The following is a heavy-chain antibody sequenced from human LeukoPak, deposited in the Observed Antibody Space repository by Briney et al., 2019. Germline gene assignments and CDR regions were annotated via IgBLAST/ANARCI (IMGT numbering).Heavy chain of an antibody. CDR2: LDYSGN. CDR1: GGSMGGYY. J-gene: IGHJ4*02. D-gene: IGHD3-3*01. V-gene: IGHV4-59*01. Sequence: SETLSLTCTVSGGSMGGYYWSWIRQPPGKGLEWIGYLDYSGNNYNPSLKSRVTISVDTSKNQFSLKLTSVTAADTAVYYCARGVPEYYDFWSGYFYYFDYWGQGTLVTVSS. CDR3: ARGVPEYYDFWSGYFYYFDY.